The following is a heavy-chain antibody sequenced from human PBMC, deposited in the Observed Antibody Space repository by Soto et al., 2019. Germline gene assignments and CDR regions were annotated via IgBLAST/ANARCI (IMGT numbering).Heavy chain of an antibody. J-gene: IGHJ5*02. CDR1: GGSISSSSYY. CDR3: ARTYYYGSGSYLNWFDP. CDR2: IYYSGST. Sequence: PSETLSLTCTVSGGSISSSSYYWGWIRQPPGKGLEWIGSIYYSGSTYYNPSLKSRVTISVDTSKNQFSLKLSSVTAADTAVYYCARTYYYGSGSYLNWFDPWGQGTLVTVSS. V-gene: IGHV4-39*01. D-gene: IGHD3-10*01.